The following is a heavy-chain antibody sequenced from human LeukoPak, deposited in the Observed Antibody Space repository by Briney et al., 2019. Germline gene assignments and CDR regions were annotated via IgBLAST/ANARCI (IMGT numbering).Heavy chain of an antibody. CDR3: AKLPPRVVPSANYYFDY. V-gene: IGHV3-23*01. CDR2: IGDSGSST. D-gene: IGHD2-2*01. J-gene: IGHJ4*02. CDR1: GFTFSSYA. Sequence: GGSLRLSCAASGFTFSSYAMSWVRQAPGKGLEWVSAIGDSGSSTYYADSVKGRFTISRDNSKNTLYLQMNILGAEDTAVYYCAKLPPRVVPSANYYFDYWGQGTLVTVSS.